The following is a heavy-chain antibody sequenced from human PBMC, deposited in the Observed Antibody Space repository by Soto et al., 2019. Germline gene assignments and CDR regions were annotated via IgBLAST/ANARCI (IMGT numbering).Heavy chain of an antibody. CDR1: GFPFSDYY. Sequence: QVHLVESGGGLVKPGGSLRLSCATSGFPFSDYYMSWIRQAPGKGLEWLSHISPKSTYRNYADSVKGRFTISRDNTKSSLFLQMNSLGLEDTAVYYCTRGGGGGLFEHWGQGVLVTVSS. CDR2: ISPKSTYR. CDR3: TRGGGGGLFEH. V-gene: IGHV3-11*06. D-gene: IGHD2-21*01. J-gene: IGHJ4*02.